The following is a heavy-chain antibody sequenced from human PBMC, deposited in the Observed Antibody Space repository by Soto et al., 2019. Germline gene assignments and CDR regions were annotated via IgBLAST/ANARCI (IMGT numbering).Heavy chain of an antibody. CDR3: SRGRRTAVTIDY. Sequence: PSESLSLTCTVSGGSICSYYWSWIRQPPGKGLEWIGEINHSGSTNYNPSLKSRVTISVDTSKNQFSLKLSSVTAADTAVYYCSRGRRTAVTIDYWGQGTLVTVSS. D-gene: IGHD4-17*01. V-gene: IGHV4-34*01. CDR1: GGSICSYY. CDR2: INHSGST. J-gene: IGHJ4*02.